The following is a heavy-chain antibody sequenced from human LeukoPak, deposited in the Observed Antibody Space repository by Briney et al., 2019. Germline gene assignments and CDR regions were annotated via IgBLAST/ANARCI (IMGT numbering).Heavy chain of an antibody. J-gene: IGHJ4*02. CDR2: ISGSGGST. D-gene: IGHD6-19*01. Sequence: PGGSLRLSCAASGFTFSSYAMSWVRQAPGKGLEWVSAISGSGGSTYYADSVKGRFTISRDNAKNSLYLQMNSLKAEDTAVYYCASGSDWYKVFDYWGQGTLVTVSS. CDR3: ASGSDWYKVFDY. CDR1: GFTFSSYA. V-gene: IGHV3-23*01.